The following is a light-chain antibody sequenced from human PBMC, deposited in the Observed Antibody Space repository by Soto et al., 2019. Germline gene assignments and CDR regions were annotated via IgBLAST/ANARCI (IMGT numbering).Light chain of an antibody. Sequence: DIQMTQSPSSVSASVGDRVTITCRASQNIRNYLAWYQQRPGKAPRFLIYDASSLESGVPSRFSGSGSGTEFTLTISSLQPDDFATYYCQHYNSYPWSFGQGTKVDIK. CDR2: DAS. V-gene: IGKV1-5*01. CDR3: QHYNSYPWS. CDR1: QNIRNY. J-gene: IGKJ1*01.